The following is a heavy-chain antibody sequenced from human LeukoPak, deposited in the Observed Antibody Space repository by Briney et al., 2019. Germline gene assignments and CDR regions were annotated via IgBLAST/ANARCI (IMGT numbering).Heavy chain of an antibody. CDR3: ARRCLDSSGWYSPNPYYYYGMDV. CDR2: INHSGST. CDR1: GGSFSGYY. V-gene: IGHV4-34*01. Sequence: SEALSLTCAVYGGSFSGYYWSWIRPPPGKGLEWIGEINHSGSTNYNPSLKSRVTISVDTSKNQFSLKLSSVTAADTAVYYCARRCLDSSGWYSPNPYYYYGMDVWGQGTTVTVSS. D-gene: IGHD6-19*01. J-gene: IGHJ6*02.